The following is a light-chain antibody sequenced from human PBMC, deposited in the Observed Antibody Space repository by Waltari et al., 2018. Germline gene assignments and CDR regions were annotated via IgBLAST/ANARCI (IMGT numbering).Light chain of an antibody. Sequence: QSVLTQPPYVSGAPGPRATIPCSGTNSNIRADFDVPRYQQGPGTAPKLLLHSFSNRPSGVSDRFSGFKSGASASLVITGLQAEDEAMYYCQSYDTTLSAVVFGGGTRLTV. J-gene: IGLJ2*01. CDR3: QSYDTTLSAVV. CDR2: SFS. CDR1: NSNIRADFD. V-gene: IGLV1-40*01.